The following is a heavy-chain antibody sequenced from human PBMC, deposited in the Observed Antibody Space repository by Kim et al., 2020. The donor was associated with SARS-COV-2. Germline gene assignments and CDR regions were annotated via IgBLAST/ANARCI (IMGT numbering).Heavy chain of an antibody. CDR1: GFTFSSYS. J-gene: IGHJ4*02. CDR2: ISSSSSYI. D-gene: IGHD6-6*01. CDR3: ASGRVGSSSSGGGY. V-gene: IGHV3-21*01. Sequence: GGSLRLSCAASGFTFSSYSMNWVRQAPGKGLEWVSSISSSSSYIYYADSVKGRFTISRDNAKNSLYLQMNSLRAEDTAVYYCASGRVGSSSSGGGYWGQGTLVTVSS.